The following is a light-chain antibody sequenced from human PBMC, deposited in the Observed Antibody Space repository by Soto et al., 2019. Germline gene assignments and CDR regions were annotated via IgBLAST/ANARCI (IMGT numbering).Light chain of an antibody. V-gene: IGLV1-40*01. CDR1: SSNIGAGYD. CDR3: QSYDSGLSAFYV. CDR2: HNS. Sequence: PGQRVTISCTGSSSNIGAGYDVHWYQQLPGTAPKLLIYHNSDRPSGVPDRFSGSKSGTSASLAITGLQAEDEADYYCQSYDSGLSAFYVFGTGTKVTVL. J-gene: IGLJ1*01.